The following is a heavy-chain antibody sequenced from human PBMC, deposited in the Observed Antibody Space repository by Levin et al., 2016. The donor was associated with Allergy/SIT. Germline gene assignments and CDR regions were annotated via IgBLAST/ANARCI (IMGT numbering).Heavy chain of an antibody. CDR2: INHSGST. Sequence: PGKGLEWIGEINHSGSTNYNPSLKSRVTISVDTSKNQFSLKLSSVTAADTAVYYCARAPVYDYVWGSYRYSNYGMDVWGQGTTVTVSS. CDR3: ARAPVYDYVWGSYRYSNYGMDV. J-gene: IGHJ6*02. V-gene: IGHV4-34*01. D-gene: IGHD3-16*02.